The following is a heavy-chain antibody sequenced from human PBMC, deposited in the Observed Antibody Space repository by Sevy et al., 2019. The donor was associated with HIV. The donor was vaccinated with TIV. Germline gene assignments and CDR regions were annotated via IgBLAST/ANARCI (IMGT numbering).Heavy chain of an antibody. J-gene: IGHJ1*01. CDR3: VSDGISHCSDWSRAVEYFQH. Sequence: GGYLRLSCEASGFTFTRYWMSWVRQDPGKGLEWVANVNQDGGEKHYVDSVKGRFTISRDNAKNSVDLLMSSLRADDTAVSYRVSDGISHCSDWSRAVEYFQHWGQGTTVTVSS. CDR2: VNQDGGEK. V-gene: IGHV3-7*03. D-gene: IGHD2-15*01. CDR1: GFTFTRYW.